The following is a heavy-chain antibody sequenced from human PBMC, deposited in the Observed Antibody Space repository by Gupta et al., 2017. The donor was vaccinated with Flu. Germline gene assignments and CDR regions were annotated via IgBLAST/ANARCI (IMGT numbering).Heavy chain of an antibody. CDR3: AQSWWGGDLQETFEN. V-gene: IGHV2-5*01. Sequence: QITLKESGPTLVEPKQPLTLTCPFSGFSLTSSGLTVAWIRQPPGKGLELLAIIYWNDEKRYSPSLESRLTITKDTSKDQVVLTMTNMDPVDAATYFCAQSWWGGDLQETFENWGQGTPVTLFS. D-gene: IGHD2-15*01. CDR1: GFSLTSSGLT. CDR2: IYWNDEK. J-gene: IGHJ4*02.